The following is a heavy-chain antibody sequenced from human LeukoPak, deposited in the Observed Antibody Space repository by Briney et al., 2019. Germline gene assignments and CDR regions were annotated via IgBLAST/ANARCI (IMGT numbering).Heavy chain of an antibody. CDR1: GFTFCSYA. D-gene: IGHD3-22*01. CDR2: ISGSGGST. V-gene: IGHV3-23*01. CDR3: AKETNHYYDSSGYIDY. J-gene: IGHJ4*02. Sequence: GGSLRLSCGASGFTFCSYAMSWVRQAPGKGLEWVSAISGSGGSTYYADSVKGGFTISRDNSKNTLYLQMNSLRAEDTAVYYCAKETNHYYDSSGYIDYWGQGTLVTVSS.